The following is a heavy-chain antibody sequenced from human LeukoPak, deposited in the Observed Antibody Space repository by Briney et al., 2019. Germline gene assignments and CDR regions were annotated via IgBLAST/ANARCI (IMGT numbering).Heavy chain of an antibody. V-gene: IGHV4-59*01. CDR3: AREDVGYRSSTNCDNWFDP. CDR2: IYYSGTT. D-gene: IGHD2-2*01. Sequence: SETLSLTCSVSGGSISSYYWSWIRQPPGKGLEWIGYIYYSGTTKYNPSLKSRVTISVDTSKNQFSLKLSSVTAADTAVYFCAREDVGYRSSTNCDNWFDPWGQGTLVTVSS. J-gene: IGHJ5*02. CDR1: GGSISSYY.